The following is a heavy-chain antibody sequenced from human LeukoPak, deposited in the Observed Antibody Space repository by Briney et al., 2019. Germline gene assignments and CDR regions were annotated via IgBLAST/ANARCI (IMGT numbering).Heavy chain of an antibody. CDR1: GFSFSDYS. Sequence: PGGSLRLSCAASGFSFSDYSVNWVRQAPGKGLEWVSYITPSSSTIYYADSVKGRFTISRDNAKNSPYLQMHSLRADDTAVYYCARDHKDWGVFDYWGQGTLVTVSS. CDR2: ITPSSSTI. CDR3: ARDHKDWGVFDY. D-gene: IGHD7-27*01. V-gene: IGHV3-48*04. J-gene: IGHJ4*02.